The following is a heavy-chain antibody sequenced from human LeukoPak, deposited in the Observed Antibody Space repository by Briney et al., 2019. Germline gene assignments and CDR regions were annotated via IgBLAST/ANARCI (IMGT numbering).Heavy chain of an antibody. V-gene: IGHV1-69*05. Sequence: SVKVSCKASGGTFSSYAISWVRQAPGQGLEWMGRIIPIFGTANYAQKFQGRVTITTDESTSTAYMELSSLRSEDTAVYYCARDISSSSPRDYWGQGTLVTVSS. J-gene: IGHJ4*02. CDR1: GGTFSSYA. D-gene: IGHD6-6*01. CDR3: ARDISSSSPRDY. CDR2: IIPIFGTA.